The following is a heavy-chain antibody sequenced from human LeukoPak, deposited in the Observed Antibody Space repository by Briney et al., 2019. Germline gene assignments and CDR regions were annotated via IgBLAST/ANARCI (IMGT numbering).Heavy chain of an antibody. CDR3: ARDFSSGWYYFDY. V-gene: IGHV4-59*12. Sequence: SETLSLTCTVSGGSISSYYWSWIRQPPGKGLEWIGYIYYSGSTNYNPSLKSRVTISVDTSKNQFSLKLSSVTAADTAVYYCARDFSSGWYYFDYWGQGVLVTVSS. CDR1: GGSISSYY. D-gene: IGHD6-19*01. CDR2: IYYSGST. J-gene: IGHJ4*02.